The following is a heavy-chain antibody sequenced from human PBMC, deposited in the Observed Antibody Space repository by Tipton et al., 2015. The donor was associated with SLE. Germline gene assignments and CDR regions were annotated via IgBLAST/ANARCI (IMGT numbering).Heavy chain of an antibody. Sequence: TLSLTCAVYGGSFSGYYWGWIRQPPGKGLEWIGSIYYSGSTYYNPSLKSRVTISIDTSKNQFSLKLSSVTADTAVYYCARAPGSSSIDYWGQGTLVTVSS. D-gene: IGHD6-13*01. CDR3: ARAPGSSSIDY. J-gene: IGHJ4*02. CDR1: GGSFSGYY. CDR2: IYYSGST. V-gene: IGHV4-34*01.